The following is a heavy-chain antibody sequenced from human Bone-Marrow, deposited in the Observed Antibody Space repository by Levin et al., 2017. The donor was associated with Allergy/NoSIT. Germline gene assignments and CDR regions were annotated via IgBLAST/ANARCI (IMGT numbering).Heavy chain of an antibody. V-gene: IGHV3-7*01. CDR2: INEDESKK. J-gene: IGHJ6*02. Sequence: GGSLRLSCVASGFRFNTYWMSWVRQAPGKGLEWVANINEDESKKFYVDSVKGRFTISRDNAKNSLFLQMNSLRVEDTAVYYCGRDMDVWGQGTTVTVSS. CDR1: GFRFNTYW. CDR3: GRDMDV.